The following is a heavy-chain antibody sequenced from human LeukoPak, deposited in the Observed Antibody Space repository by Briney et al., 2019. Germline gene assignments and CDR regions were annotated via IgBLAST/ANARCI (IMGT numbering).Heavy chain of an antibody. CDR1: GFTFSSYW. CDR2: INSDGSST. D-gene: IGHD1-1*01. Sequence: PGGSLRLSCAASGFTFSSYWMHWVRQAPGKGLVWVSRINSDGSSTSYADSVKGRFTISRDNAKNTLYLQMNSLRAEDTAAYYCARGTKPRFLGFCDYWGQGTLVTVSS. V-gene: IGHV3-74*01. CDR3: ARGTKPRFLGFCDY. J-gene: IGHJ4*02.